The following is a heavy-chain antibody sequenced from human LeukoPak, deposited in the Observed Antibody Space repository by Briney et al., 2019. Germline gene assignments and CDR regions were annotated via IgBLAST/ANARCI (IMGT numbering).Heavy chain of an antibody. D-gene: IGHD6-13*01. CDR1: GGSISSSNW. J-gene: IGHJ4*02. CDR3: ASALPFQLVH. Sequence: SETLFLTCAVSGGSISSSNWWSWVRQPPGKGLEWIGEIYHSGNTNYNPSLKSRVTMSVDKSKNQFSLKLSSVTAADTAVYYCASALPFQLVHWGQGTLVTVSS. CDR2: IYHSGNT. V-gene: IGHV4-4*02.